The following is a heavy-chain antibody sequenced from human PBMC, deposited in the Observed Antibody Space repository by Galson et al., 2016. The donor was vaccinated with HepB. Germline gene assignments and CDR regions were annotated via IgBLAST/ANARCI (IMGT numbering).Heavy chain of an antibody. CDR2: IDWDDDK. Sequence: PALVKPTQTLTLTCTFSGFSLSASGMCVSWIRQPPGKALEWLALIDWDDDKYYSTSLKTRLTISKDTAKNQVVLTMTNMDPVDTATYYCARTAVPLAARDYYMDVWSKGTTVTVSS. CDR3: ARTAVPLAARDYYMDV. J-gene: IGHJ6*03. CDR1: GFSLSASGMC. V-gene: IGHV2-70*01. D-gene: IGHD2/OR15-2a*01.